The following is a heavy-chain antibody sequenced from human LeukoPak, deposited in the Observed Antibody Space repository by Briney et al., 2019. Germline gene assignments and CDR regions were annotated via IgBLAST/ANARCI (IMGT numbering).Heavy chain of an antibody. V-gene: IGHV1-2*02. CDR1: GYTFTGYY. Sequence: ASVKVSCKASGYTFTGYYMHWVRQAPGQGLEWMGWINPNSGGTNYAQKFQGRVTMTRDTSISTAYMELSRLRSDDTAVYYCARDQGDLYCSSTSCYTGDELRFDPWGQGTLVTVSS. J-gene: IGHJ5*02. CDR2: INPNSGGT. D-gene: IGHD2-2*02. CDR3: ARDQGDLYCSSTSCYTGDELRFDP.